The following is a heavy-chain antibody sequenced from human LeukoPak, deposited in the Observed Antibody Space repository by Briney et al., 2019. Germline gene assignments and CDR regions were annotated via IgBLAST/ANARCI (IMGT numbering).Heavy chain of an antibody. V-gene: IGHV4-59*01. CDR1: GGSISSYY. CDR3: TTGSIAYYYMDV. CDR2: IYYSGST. D-gene: IGHD3-10*01. J-gene: IGHJ6*03. Sequence: PSETLSLTCTVSGGSISSYYWSWIRQPAGKGLEWIGNIYYSGSTNYNPSLKSRVTISVDTSKNQFSLKLSSVTAADTAVYYSTTGSIAYYYMDVWGKGTTVTISS.